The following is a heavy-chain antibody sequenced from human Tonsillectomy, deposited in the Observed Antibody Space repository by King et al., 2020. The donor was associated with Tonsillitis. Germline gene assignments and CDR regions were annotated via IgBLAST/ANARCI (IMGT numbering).Heavy chain of an antibody. V-gene: IGHV3-30*02. D-gene: IGHD3-10*01. CDR3: TSQAGDY. CDR1: GFNFSING. Sequence: VQLVESGGGVVQPGGSLRLSCAASGFNFSINGLHWVRQAAGKGLEWVAFIRDYGSYQFSADSVKGRFTISRDNSKKLLYLQLNSLRHDDTAVYYCTSQAGDYWGQGTLVTVSS. J-gene: IGHJ4*02. CDR2: IRDYGSYQ.